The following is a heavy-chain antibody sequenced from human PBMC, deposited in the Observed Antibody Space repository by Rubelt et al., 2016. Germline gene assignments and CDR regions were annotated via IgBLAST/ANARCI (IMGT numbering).Heavy chain of an antibody. D-gene: IGHD6-13*01. CDR2: ISFDGSKI. J-gene: IGHJ4*02. V-gene: IGHV3-30*01. CDR3: ARGRGITATGKEDYFDY. Sequence: GWVAVISFDGSKIYYADSVKGRCTISRDNSKNTLYVQMNSLRPEDTAVYYCARGRGITATGKEDYFDYWGQGTLVTVSS.